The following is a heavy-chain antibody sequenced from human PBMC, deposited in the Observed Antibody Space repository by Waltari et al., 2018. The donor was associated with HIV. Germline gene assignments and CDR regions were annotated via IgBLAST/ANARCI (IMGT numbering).Heavy chain of an antibody. CDR2: INPSCGST. D-gene: IGHD3-3*01. Sequence: QVQLVQSGAEVKKPGASVKVSCKASGYTFTNYYLPWVRQAHGQGLECMARINPSCGSTSHAQKFQCRVTMTRDTSTSTVYMELSSLRSEDTAVYYCARDKAVGIITSVFNMWGQGTMVIVSS. J-gene: IGHJ3*02. CDR1: GYTFTNYY. CDR3: ARDKAVGIITSVFNM. V-gene: IGHV1-46*01.